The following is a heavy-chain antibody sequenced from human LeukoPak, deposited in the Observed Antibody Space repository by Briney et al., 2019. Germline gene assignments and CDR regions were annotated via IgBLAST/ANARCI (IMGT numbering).Heavy chain of an antibody. CDR3: ARDHYVQGFDP. V-gene: IGHV3-7*01. CDR2: IKQDGSEK. Sequence: GGSLRPSCAASGFTFSSYWMSWVRQAPGKGLEWVANIKQDGSEKYYVESVKGRFTISRDNAKNSLYLQMNSLRVEDTAVYYCARDHYVQGFDPWGQGTLVTVSS. CDR1: GFTFSSYW. D-gene: IGHD3-10*02. J-gene: IGHJ5*02.